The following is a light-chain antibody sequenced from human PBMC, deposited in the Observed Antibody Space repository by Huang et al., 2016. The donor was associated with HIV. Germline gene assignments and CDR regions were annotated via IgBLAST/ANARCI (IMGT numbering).Light chain of an antibody. CDR2: DAS. V-gene: IGKV3-11*01. J-gene: IGKJ5*01. CDR1: QSVSSY. CDR3: QQRSNWRT. Sequence: EIVLTQSQATLSLSPGERATLSCRASQSVSSYLAWYQQKPGQAPGLLIYDASNRATGIPARFSGSGSGTDFTLTISSLEPEDFAVYYWQQRSNWRTFGQGTRLEIK.